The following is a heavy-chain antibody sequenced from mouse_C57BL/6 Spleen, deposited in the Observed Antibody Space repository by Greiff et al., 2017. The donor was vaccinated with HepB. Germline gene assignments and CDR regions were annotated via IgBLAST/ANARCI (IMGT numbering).Heavy chain of an antibody. D-gene: IGHD2-2*01. CDR1: GYAFSSYW. J-gene: IGHJ3*01. V-gene: IGHV1-80*01. CDR2: IYPGDGDT. CDR3: ARSDGYDEFAY. Sequence: VNLVESGAELVKPGASVKISCKASGYAFSSYWMNWVKQRPGKGLEWIGQIYPGDGDTNYNGKFKGKATLTADKSSSTAYMQLSSLTSDDSAVYFCARSDGYDEFAYWGQGTLVTVSA.